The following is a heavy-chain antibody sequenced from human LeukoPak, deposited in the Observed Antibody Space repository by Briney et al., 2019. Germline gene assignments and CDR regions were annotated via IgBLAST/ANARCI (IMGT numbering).Heavy chain of an antibody. CDR1: GFSLSTRALG. D-gene: IGHD4-17*01. J-gene: IGHJ4*02. CDR3: AHYGDYRFMYYFDY. V-gene: IGHV2-5*02. CDR2: LYWDDNY. Sequence: SGPTLVNPTQTLTLTCSLSGFSLSTRALGVGWIRQPPGEAPEWLALLYWDDNYLYSPTLRRRLTITKDTSKNQVVFTMTNMDPVDTATYYCAHYGDYRFMYYFDYWGQGTLVTVSS.